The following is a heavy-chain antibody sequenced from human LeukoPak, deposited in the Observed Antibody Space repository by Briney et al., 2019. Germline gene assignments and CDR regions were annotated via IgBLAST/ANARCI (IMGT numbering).Heavy chain of an antibody. V-gene: IGHV4-39*01. J-gene: IGHJ5*02. CDR3: ARLSMFRWFGP. CDR1: GGSISSSSYY. Sequence: SETLSLTCTVSGGSISSSSYYWGWIRQPPGKGLEWIGSIYYSGSTYYNPSLKSRVTISVDTSKNQFSLKLTSVTAADTAIYYCARLSMFRWFGPWGQGTLVTVSS. D-gene: IGHD3-10*02. CDR2: IYYSGST.